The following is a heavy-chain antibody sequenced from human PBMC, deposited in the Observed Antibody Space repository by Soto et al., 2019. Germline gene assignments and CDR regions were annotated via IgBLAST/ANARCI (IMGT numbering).Heavy chain of an antibody. J-gene: IGHJ5*02. Sequence: ASVKVSCKASGGTFSSYAISWVRQAPGQGLEWMGGIIPIFGTANYAQKFQGRVTITADESTSTAYMELSSLRSEDTAVYYCAYSSSLRGSRWFDPWGQGPWSPSPQ. CDR2: IIPIFGTA. V-gene: IGHV1-69*13. CDR3: AYSSSLRGSRWFDP. CDR1: GGTFSSYA. D-gene: IGHD6-6*01.